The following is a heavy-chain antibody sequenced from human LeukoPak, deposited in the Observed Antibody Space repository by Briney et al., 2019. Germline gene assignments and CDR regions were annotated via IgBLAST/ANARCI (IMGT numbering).Heavy chain of an antibody. CDR3: ARELGSSSGWCWGSYYYGMDV. CDR2: MNPNSGNT. V-gene: IGHV1-8*01. CDR1: GYTFTSYD. J-gene: IGHJ6*02. Sequence: ASVKVSCKASGYTFTSYDINWVRQATGQGLEWMGWMNPNSGNTGYAQKFQGRVTMTRNTSISTAYMELSSLRSEDTAVYYCARELGSSSGWCWGSYYYGMDVWGQGTTVTVSS. D-gene: IGHD6-19*01.